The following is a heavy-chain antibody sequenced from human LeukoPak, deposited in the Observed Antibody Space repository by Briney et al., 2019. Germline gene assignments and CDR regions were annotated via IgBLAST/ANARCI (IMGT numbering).Heavy chain of an antibody. J-gene: IGHJ4*02. CDR1: GFTFSSYG. CDR3: AKGFGSYYSSGVYMAY. V-gene: IGHV3-30*02. CDR2: IRYDGSNK. D-gene: IGHD1-26*01. Sequence: GGSLRLSCAASGFTFSSYGMHWVRQAPGKGLEWVAFIRYDGSNKYYADSVKGRFTISRDNSKKTLYLQMKSLRAEDTAVYYRAKGFGSYYSSGVYMAYWGQGTLVTVSS.